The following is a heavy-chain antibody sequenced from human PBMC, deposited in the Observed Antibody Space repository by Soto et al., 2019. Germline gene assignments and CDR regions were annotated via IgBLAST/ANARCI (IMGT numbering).Heavy chain of an antibody. CDR1: GGSVSSGSYY. CDR3: ARECFLECHAHYYYGMDV. J-gene: IGHJ6*02. V-gene: IGHV4-61*01. Sequence: QVQLQESGPGLVKPSETLSLTCTVSGGSVSSGSYYWSWIRQPPGKGLEWIGYIYYSGSTNYNPSIKSRVTISVDTSKTQCSLKLSSVTAADTAVYYCARECFLECHAHYYYGMDVWGQGTTVTVSS. D-gene: IGHD3-3*01. CDR2: IYYSGST.